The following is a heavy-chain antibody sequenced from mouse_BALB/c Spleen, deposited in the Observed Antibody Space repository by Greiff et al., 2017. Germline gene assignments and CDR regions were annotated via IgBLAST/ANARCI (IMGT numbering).Heavy chain of an antibody. J-gene: IGHJ4*01. D-gene: IGHD2-1*01. CDR1: GYSITSGYY. Sequence: EVHLVESGPGLVKPSQSLSLTCSVTGYSITSGYYWNWIRQFPGNKLEWMGYISYDGSNNYNPSLKNRISITRDTSKNQFFLKLNSVTTEDTATYYCARRGNYVRDYWGQGTSVTVSS. V-gene: IGHV3-6*02. CDR3: ARRGNYVRDY. CDR2: ISYDGSN.